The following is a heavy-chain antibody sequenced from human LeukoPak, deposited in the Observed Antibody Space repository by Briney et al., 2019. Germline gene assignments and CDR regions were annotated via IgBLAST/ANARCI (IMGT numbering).Heavy chain of an antibody. D-gene: IGHD3-22*01. CDR3: ARGGGYRGPFFDY. CDR2: INHSGST. Sequence: SETLSLTCAVYGGSFSGYYWSWIRQPPGKGLEWLGEINHSGSTNYNPSLKSRVTISVDTSKNQFSLKLSSVTAADSAVYYCARGGGYRGPFFDYWGQGTLVTVSS. V-gene: IGHV4-34*01. J-gene: IGHJ4*02. CDR1: GGSFSGYY.